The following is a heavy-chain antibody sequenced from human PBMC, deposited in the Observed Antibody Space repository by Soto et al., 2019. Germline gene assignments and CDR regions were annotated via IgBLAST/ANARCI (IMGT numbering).Heavy chain of an antibody. Sequence: SETLSLTCTVSGGSVSSDNDYWSWIRQPPGKGLEWVGYVYYDGTTSYNPSLKSRVTTAVDTSKNQFSLRLSSVTAADTALYFCARGNIILRGVIAYYFDYWGQGTLVTVSS. CDR3: ARGNIILRGVIAYYFDY. CDR1: GGSVSSDNDY. V-gene: IGHV4-61*01. D-gene: IGHD3-10*01. J-gene: IGHJ4*02. CDR2: VYYDGTT.